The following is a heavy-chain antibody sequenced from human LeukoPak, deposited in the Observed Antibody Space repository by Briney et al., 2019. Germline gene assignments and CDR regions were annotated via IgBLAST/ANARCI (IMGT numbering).Heavy chain of an antibody. CDR1: GLSFSSYW. D-gene: IGHD6-19*01. CDR2: IKQDGSQK. Sequence: GGSLRLSCAASGLSFSSYWMSWVRQAPGKGLEWVANIKQDGSQKYYVDSVKGRFTISRDNAKNSLYLQMNSLRVEDTAVYYCTTDRGSSYSSGWYFDYWGQGTLVTVSS. CDR3: TTDRGSSYSSGWYFDY. J-gene: IGHJ4*02. V-gene: IGHV3-7*03.